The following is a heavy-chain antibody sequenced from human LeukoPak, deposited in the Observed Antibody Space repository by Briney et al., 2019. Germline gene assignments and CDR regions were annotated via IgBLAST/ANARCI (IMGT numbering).Heavy chain of an antibody. D-gene: IGHD6-13*01. CDR1: GYTFTSYY. V-gene: IGHV1-46*01. CDR3: ATDGSAAAGLGAFDI. CDR2: INPSGGST. J-gene: IGHJ3*02. Sequence: ASVKVSCKASGYTFTSYYMHWVRQAPGQGLEWMGIINPSGGSTSYAQKFQGRVTMTEDTSTDTAYMELSSLRSEDTAVYYCATDGSAAAGLGAFDIWGQGTMVTVSS.